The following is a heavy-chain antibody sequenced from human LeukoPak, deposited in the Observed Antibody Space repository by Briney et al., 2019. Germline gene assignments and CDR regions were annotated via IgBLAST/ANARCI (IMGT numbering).Heavy chain of an antibody. CDR2: ISWNSGNI. J-gene: IGHJ4*02. Sequence: GGSLRLSCVASNFTFADHAMHWVRQAPRRCLEWISGISWNSGNIVYADSVKGRFTISRDDAKNSLFLQMNSLRPEDTALYYCAKDKSSGWQYSFDCWGQGTQVSVSA. CDR1: NFTFADHA. CDR3: AKDKSSGWQYSFDC. V-gene: IGHV3-9*01. D-gene: IGHD6-19*01.